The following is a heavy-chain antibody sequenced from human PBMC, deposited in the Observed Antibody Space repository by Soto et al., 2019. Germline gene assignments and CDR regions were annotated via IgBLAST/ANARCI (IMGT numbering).Heavy chain of an antibody. J-gene: IGHJ4*02. Sequence: PSETLSLTCTVSGGSISSYYWSWIRQPPGKGLEWIGYIYYSGSTNHNPSLKSRVTISVDTSKNQFSLKLSSVTAADTAVYYCARRYTAMGYDYWGQGTLVTVSS. CDR1: GGSISSYY. CDR3: ARRYTAMGYDY. D-gene: IGHD5-18*01. V-gene: IGHV4-59*08. CDR2: IYYSGST.